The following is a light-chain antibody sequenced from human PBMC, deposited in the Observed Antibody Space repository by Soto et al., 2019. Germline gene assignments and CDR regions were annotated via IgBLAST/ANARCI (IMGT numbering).Light chain of an antibody. CDR3: QQDSTYPYT. CDR2: DAS. V-gene: IGKV1-5*01. J-gene: IGKJ2*01. CDR1: ETVTKW. Sequence: DIQMTQSPSTLSASVGDRVTITCRASETVTKWLAWYQQKPGKAPNLLIYDASRLQVGVPSRFSVSEPGADFTLTISSLQPDDFAKYYYQQDSTYPYTFGQGTKLEIK.